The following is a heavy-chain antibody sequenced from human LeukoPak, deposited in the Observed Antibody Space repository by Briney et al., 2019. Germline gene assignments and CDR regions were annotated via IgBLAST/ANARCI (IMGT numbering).Heavy chain of an antibody. CDR2: ISSSSSTI. Sequence: GGPLRLSCAASGFTFSSYSMNWVRQAPGKGLVWVSYISSSSSTIYYADSVKGRFTISRDNAKNSLYLQMNSLRDENTAVYYCAICQYSSSWYTANFDYWGQGTLVTVSS. V-gene: IGHV3-48*02. CDR1: GFTFSSYS. D-gene: IGHD6-13*01. J-gene: IGHJ4*02. CDR3: AICQYSSSWYTANFDY.